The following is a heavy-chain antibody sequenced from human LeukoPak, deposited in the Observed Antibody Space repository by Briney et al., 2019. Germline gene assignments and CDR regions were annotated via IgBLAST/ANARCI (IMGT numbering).Heavy chain of an antibody. V-gene: IGHV4-31*03. J-gene: IGHJ5*02. CDR1: GGSISSGTYF. Sequence: PSETLSLTCTVSGGSISSGTYFWSWIRQHPGKGLEWIGYIHYSGSTYNNPSLKSRVTISVDTSKNQFSLKLSSVTAADTAVYYCARDGCSGPSRHGNWFDPWGQGTLVTVSS. CDR3: ARDGCSGPSRHGNWFDP. D-gene: IGHD2-8*02. CDR2: IHYSGST.